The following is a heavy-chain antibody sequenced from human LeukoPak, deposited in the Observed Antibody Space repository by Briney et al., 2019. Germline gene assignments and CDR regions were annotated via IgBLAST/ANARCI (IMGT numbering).Heavy chain of an antibody. J-gene: IGHJ6*02. CDR3: AADSSGYYYYYGMDV. D-gene: IGHD3-22*01. CDR2: INHSGST. Sequence: PSETLSLTCAVYGGSFSGYYWSRIRQPPGKGLEWIGEINHSGSTSYNPSLKSRVTISVDTSKNQFSLKLSSVTAADTAVYYCAADSSGYYYYYGMDVWGQGTTVTVSS. CDR1: GGSFSGYY. V-gene: IGHV4-34*01.